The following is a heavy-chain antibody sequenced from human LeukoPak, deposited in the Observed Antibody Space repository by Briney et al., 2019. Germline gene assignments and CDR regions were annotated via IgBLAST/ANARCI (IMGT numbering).Heavy chain of an antibody. Sequence: GASVKVSCKASGYTFTSYYMHWVRQAPGQGLEWMGIINPSGGSTSYAQKFQGRVTMTRDTSTSTVYMELSSLRSEDTAVYYCARTYGDLDYYYYGMDVWSQGTTVTVSS. CDR3: ARTYGDLDYYYYGMDV. CDR1: GYTFTSYY. J-gene: IGHJ6*02. CDR2: INPSGGST. V-gene: IGHV1-46*01. D-gene: IGHD4-17*01.